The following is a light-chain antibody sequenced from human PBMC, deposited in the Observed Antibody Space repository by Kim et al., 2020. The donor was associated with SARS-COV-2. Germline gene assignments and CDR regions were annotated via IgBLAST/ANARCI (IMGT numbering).Light chain of an antibody. CDR2: EVS. J-gene: IGLJ1*01. CDR1: TSDVGGYNL. Sequence: QSALTQPPSASGSPGESVTISCTGATSDVGGYNLVSWYQQHTGKDPKLIVFEVSQRPSGVPDRFSGSKSGNTASLTVSGLQAEDEADYYCSSYADNSNYVFGTGTKVTVL. CDR3: SSYADNSNYV. V-gene: IGLV2-8*01.